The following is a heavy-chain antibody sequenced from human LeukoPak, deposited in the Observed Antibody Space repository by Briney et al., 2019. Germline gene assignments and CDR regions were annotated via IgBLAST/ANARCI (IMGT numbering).Heavy chain of an antibody. CDR2: ISYSGST. J-gene: IGHJ4*02. D-gene: IGHD1-14*01. CDR3: ARVTRFYPTFDY. V-gene: IGHV4-39*07. CDR1: GGSISSSNYY. Sequence: SEALSLTCTVSGGSISSSNYYWGWIRQPPGKGLEWLGSISYSGSTNYDPSLKSRVTISVDTSKNQFSLKLRSVTAADTAVYYCARVTRFYPTFDYWGQGTLVTVSS.